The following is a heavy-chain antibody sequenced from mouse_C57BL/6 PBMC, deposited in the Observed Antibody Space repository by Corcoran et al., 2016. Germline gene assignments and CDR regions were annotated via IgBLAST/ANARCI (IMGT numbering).Heavy chain of an antibody. CDR3: ARSAYYRPGFDY. Sequence: QVQLKKSGAELVRPGASVKLSCKASGYTFPDYYINWVKQRPGQGLEWIARIYPGSGNTYYNEKFKGKATLTAEKSSSTAYMQLSSLTSEDSAVYFCARSAYYRPGFDYWGQGTTLTVSS. V-gene: IGHV1-76*01. CDR2: IYPGSGNT. D-gene: IGHD2-12*01. CDR1: GYTFPDYY. J-gene: IGHJ2*01.